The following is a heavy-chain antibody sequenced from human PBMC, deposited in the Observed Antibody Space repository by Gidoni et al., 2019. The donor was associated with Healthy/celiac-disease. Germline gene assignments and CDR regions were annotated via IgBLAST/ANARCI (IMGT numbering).Heavy chain of an antibody. D-gene: IGHD3-10*01. CDR2: IYTSGST. J-gene: IGHJ5*02. CDR1: VGSISSYY. Sequence: QVQLQESGPGLVKPSETLSLTCTVSVGSISSYYWSWIRQPAGKGLEWIGRIYTSGSTNYNPSLKSRVTMSVDTSKNQFSLKLSSVTAADTAVYYCARDFPYYYGSGSSSTEYNWFDPWGQGTLVTVSS. V-gene: IGHV4-4*07. CDR3: ARDFPYYYGSGSSSTEYNWFDP.